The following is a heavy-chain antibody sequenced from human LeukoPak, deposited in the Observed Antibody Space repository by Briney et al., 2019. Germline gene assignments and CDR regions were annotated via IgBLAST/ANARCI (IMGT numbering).Heavy chain of an antibody. Sequence: SETLSLTCTVSGGSISSSSYFWGWIRQPPGKGLEWIGSFYYSGSTYYNPSLKSRVTLSVDTSKNQFSLKLSPVTAADTAVYYCARRVGRWFGERAYYYNYMDVWDKGTTVTISS. D-gene: IGHD3-10*01. J-gene: IGHJ6*03. V-gene: IGHV4-39*01. CDR1: GGSISSSSYF. CDR3: ARRVGRWFGERAYYYNYMDV. CDR2: FYYSGST.